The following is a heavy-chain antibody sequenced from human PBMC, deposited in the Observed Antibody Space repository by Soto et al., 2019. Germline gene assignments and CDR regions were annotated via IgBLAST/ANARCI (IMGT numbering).Heavy chain of an antibody. CDR2: IYYSGST. Sequence: SLTCTVSGGSVSSGSYYWSWIRQPPGKGLEWIGYIYYSGSTNYTPSLKSRVTISVDTSKNQFSPKLSSVTAADTAVYYCARLVPAAAYGFDPWGQGTLVTVSS. D-gene: IGHD2-2*01. V-gene: IGHV4-61*01. J-gene: IGHJ5*02. CDR1: GGSVSSGSYY. CDR3: ARLVPAAAYGFDP.